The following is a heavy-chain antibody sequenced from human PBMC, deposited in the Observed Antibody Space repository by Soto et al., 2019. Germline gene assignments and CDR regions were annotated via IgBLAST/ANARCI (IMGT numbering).Heavy chain of an antibody. CDR1: GGSISSGDYY. CDR3: ARVGVFGATTIDY. Sequence: QVQLQESGPGLVKPSQTLSLTCTVSGGSISSGDYYWSWIRQPPGKGLEWIGYIYYSGSTYYNPSLKSRSTISVDTSKNQFSLKLSSVTAADTAVYYCARVGVFGATTIDYWGQGTLVTVSS. CDR2: IYYSGST. D-gene: IGHD3-10*02. V-gene: IGHV4-30-4*01. J-gene: IGHJ4*02.